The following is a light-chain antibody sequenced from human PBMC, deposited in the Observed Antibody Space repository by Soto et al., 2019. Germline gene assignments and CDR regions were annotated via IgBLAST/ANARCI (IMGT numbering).Light chain of an antibody. CDR3: QQYGSSPT. CDR1: QSVSSSY. J-gene: IGKJ1*01. CDR2: GAS. Sequence: EIVLTQSPGTLSLSPGERATLSRRASQSVSSSYLAWYQQKPGQAPRLLIYGASSRAPAIADRFSGSGSGTDFTLTISRLQPEDFAVYYCQQYGSSPTFGQGTKVDIK. V-gene: IGKV3-20*01.